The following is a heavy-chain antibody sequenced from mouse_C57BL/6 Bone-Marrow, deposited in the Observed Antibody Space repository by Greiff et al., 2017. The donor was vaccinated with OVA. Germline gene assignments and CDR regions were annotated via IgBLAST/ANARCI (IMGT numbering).Heavy chain of an antibody. Sequence: QVQLKQPGAELVMPGASVKLSCKASGYTFTSYWMHWVKQRPGQGLEWIGEIDPSDSYTNYNQKFKGKSTLTVDKSSSTAYMQLNSLTSEDSAVDYGARDYGISYVFDYGGQGTTLTVSS. CDR1: GYTFTSYW. V-gene: IGHV1-69*01. D-gene: IGHD1-1*01. CDR2: IDPSDSYT. CDR3: ARDYGISYVFDY. J-gene: IGHJ2*01.